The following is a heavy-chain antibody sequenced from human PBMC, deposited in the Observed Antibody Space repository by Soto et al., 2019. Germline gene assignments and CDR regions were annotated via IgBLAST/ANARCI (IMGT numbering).Heavy chain of an antibody. Sequence: DVQLVESGGGLIQPGESLRLSRAVSGFTISGKKYVAWVRQAPGKGLEWLSALYDLDGSFYAASVKGRFTTSSDSSKTTVYLRMNDLRPDDSAVYYCATWHEREHAYDVWGQGTTVTVSS. V-gene: IGHV3-53*01. CDR3: ATWHEREHAYDV. CDR1: GFTISGKKY. J-gene: IGHJ3*01. D-gene: IGHD1-1*01. CDR2: LYDLDGS.